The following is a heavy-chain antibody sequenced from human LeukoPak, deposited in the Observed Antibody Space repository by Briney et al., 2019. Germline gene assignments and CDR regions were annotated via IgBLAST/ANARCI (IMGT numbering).Heavy chain of an antibody. CDR2: IIPIFGTA. V-gene: IGHV1-69*13. CDR1: GGTFSSYA. CDR3: AREERYCSSTSCYDDYYYGMDV. J-gene: IGHJ6*02. Sequence: SVKVSCKASGGTFSSYAISWVRQAPGQGLEWMGGIIPIFGTANYAQKFQGRVTITADESTSTAYMELSSLRSEDTAVYYCAREERYCSSTSCYDDYYYGMDVWGQGTTVTVSS. D-gene: IGHD2-2*01.